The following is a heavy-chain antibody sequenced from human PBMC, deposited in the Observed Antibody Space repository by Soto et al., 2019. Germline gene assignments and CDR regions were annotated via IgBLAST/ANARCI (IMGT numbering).Heavy chain of an antibody. CDR1: GFTFSSYA. D-gene: IGHD1-26*01. V-gene: IGHV3-23*01. CDR2: ISGSGGST. CDR3: AKPHSPYSGSYYNY. J-gene: IGHJ4*02. Sequence: EVQLLESGGGLVQPGGSLRLSCAASGFTFSSYAMSWVRQAPGKGLEWVSAISGSGGSTYYADSVKGRFTISRDNSKNPLYLQMNSLRAEDTAVYYCAKPHSPYSGSYYNYWGQGTLVTVSS.